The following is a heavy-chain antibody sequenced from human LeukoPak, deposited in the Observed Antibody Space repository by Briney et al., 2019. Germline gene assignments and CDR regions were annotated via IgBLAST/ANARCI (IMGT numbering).Heavy chain of an antibody. V-gene: IGHV1-18*01. J-gene: IGHJ4*02. CDR2: ISGYNGNT. D-gene: IGHD3-22*01. CDR1: GGTFSSYA. Sequence: ASVKVSCKASGGTFSSYAISWVRQAPGQGLEWMGWISGYNGNTNYAQNLQGRVTMTTDTSTSTAYMELRSLRSDDTAVYYCARDQTTYYYDSSPFDYWGQGTLVTVS. CDR3: ARDQTTYYYDSSPFDY.